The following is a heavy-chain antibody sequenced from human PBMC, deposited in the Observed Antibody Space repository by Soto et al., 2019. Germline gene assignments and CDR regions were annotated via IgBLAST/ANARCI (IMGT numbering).Heavy chain of an antibody. CDR1: GGSISGYY. CDR2: IYYTGST. J-gene: IGHJ5*01. Sequence: SETLSRTCTVSGGSISGYYWTGIRQPPGRGLEWIGYIYYTGSTSYNPSLKSRVTISVDTSKNQFSLKLSSMTAADTAVYYCARRFD. V-gene: IGHV4-59*08. CDR3: ARRFD.